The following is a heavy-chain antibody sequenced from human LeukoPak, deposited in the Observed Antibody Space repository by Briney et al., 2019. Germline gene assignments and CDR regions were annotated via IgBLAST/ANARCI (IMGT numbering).Heavy chain of an antibody. J-gene: IGHJ4*02. CDR1: GYSISSGYY. D-gene: IGHD3-9*01. CDR3: AREVAFDILTGYKSSFDY. V-gene: IGHV4-38-2*02. CDR2: IYHSGST. Sequence: SETLSLTCAVSGYSISSGYYWGWIRQPPGKGLEWIGSIYHSGSTYYNPSLKSRATISVDTSKNQFSLKLSSVTAADTAVYYCAREVAFDILTGYKSSFDYWGQGTLVTASS.